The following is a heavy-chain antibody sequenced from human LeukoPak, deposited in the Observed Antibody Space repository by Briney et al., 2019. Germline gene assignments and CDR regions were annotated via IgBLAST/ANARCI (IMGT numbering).Heavy chain of an antibody. J-gene: IGHJ4*02. CDR1: GFSFSSNA. CDR2: ISYDGSNK. CDR3: AKDYYDSSGYDY. Sequence: GGSLRLSCGASGFSFSSNAMHWVRQAPGKGLEWVAVISYDGSNKYYADSMKGRFTISRDSSKNTLCLQMNSLRAEDTAVYYCAKDYYDSSGYDYWGQGTLVTVSS. V-gene: IGHV3-30*18. D-gene: IGHD3-22*01.